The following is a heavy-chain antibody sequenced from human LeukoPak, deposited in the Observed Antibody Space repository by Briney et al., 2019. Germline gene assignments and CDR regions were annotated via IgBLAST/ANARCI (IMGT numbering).Heavy chain of an antibody. CDR1: GFTFSSYG. V-gene: IGHV3-30*03. Sequence: GGSLRLSCAASGFTFSSYGMHWVRQAPGKGLEWVAVISYDGSNKYYADSVKGRFTISRDNSKNTLYLQMNSLRAEDTAIYYCARSLRVAVAASYWGQGTLVTVSS. CDR2: ISYDGSNK. CDR3: ARSLRVAVAASY. D-gene: IGHD6-19*01. J-gene: IGHJ4*02.